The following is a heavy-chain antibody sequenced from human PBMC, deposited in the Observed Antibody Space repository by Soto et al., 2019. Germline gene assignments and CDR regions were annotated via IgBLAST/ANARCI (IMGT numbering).Heavy chain of an antibody. CDR3: ARGLVRNYYYGMDV. CDR2: INPSGGST. Sequence: SVKGTCKSSVYTFTSYYMHWVRQAPGQGLEWMGIINPSGGSTSYAQKFQGRVTMTRDTSTSTVYMELSSLRSEDTAVYYCARGLVRNYYYGMDVWGQGTTVTVSS. D-gene: IGHD2-8*02. J-gene: IGHJ6*02. CDR1: VYTFTSYY. V-gene: IGHV1-46*01.